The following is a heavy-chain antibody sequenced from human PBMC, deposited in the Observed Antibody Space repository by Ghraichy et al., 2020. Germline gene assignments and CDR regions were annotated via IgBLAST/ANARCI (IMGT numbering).Heavy chain of an antibody. V-gene: IGHV3-7*03. J-gene: IGHJ6*02. CDR3: ASRGGRYYDHHYYGMDV. D-gene: IGHD1-26*01. CDR1: GVGFRSYW. CDR2: IKHDGSEK. Sequence: GGSLRLSCAASGVGFRSYWMSWVRQAPGKGLEWVANIKHDGSEKYYVDSVKGRFTISRDNAKNSLYLQMNSLRAEDTAVYYCASRGGRYYDHHYYGMDVWGQGTTVTVSS.